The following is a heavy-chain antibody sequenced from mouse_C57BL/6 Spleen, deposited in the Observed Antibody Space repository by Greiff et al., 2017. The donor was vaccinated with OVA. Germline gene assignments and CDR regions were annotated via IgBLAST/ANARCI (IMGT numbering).Heavy chain of an antibody. D-gene: IGHD1-1*01. CDR1: GFTFSSYA. CDR2: ISGGGSYT. V-gene: IGHV5-4*01. Sequence: EVKLMESGGGLVKPGGSLKLSCAASGFTFSSYAMSWVRQTPEKRLEWVATISGGGSYTYYPDHVQGRFTISRDNAKNNLYLQMSHLKSEDTAMYYCARDGVTTVVTHFDDWGQGTTLTVSS. CDR3: ARDGVTTVVTHFDD. J-gene: IGHJ2*01.